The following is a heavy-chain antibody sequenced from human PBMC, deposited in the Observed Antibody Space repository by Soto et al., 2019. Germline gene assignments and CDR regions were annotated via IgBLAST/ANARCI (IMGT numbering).Heavy chain of an antibody. Sequence: QVQLQESGPGLVKPSQTLSLTCTVSGGSIRSGGYYWSWIRQHPGKGLEWIGYIYYSGSTYYNPSLKSRVSISVDTSKNQFSLKLRSVTAAVTAVYYCARVCAGDCHHGMDVWGQGTTVTVSS. CDR1: GGSIRSGGYY. J-gene: IGHJ6*02. D-gene: IGHD2-21*02. CDR2: IYYSGST. V-gene: IGHV4-31*03. CDR3: ARVCAGDCHHGMDV.